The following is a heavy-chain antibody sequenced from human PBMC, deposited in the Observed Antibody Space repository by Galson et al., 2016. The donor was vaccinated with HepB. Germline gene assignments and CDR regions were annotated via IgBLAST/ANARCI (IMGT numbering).Heavy chain of an antibody. V-gene: IGHV3-23*01. CDR2: ITRSGDAT. CDR1: GFSFSNSG. Sequence: SLRLSCAASGFSFSNSGMSWVRQAPGRGLEWVSGITRSGDATHYADFVKGRFTISRDNSKNTLYLQMNSLRAADTAGYYCARESSYGDYVLVYWGQGALVTVSS. CDR3: ARESSYGDYVLVY. J-gene: IGHJ4*02. D-gene: IGHD4-17*01.